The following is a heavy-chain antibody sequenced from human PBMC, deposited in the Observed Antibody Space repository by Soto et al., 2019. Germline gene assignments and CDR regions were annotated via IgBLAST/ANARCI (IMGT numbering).Heavy chain of an antibody. D-gene: IGHD5-18*01. J-gene: IGHJ4*02. CDR2: VTPGEGT. Sequence: QVQLQESGPGLVKPSETLSLTCAVYGGSMTSSHWSWIRQPPGKGLEWIGEVTPGEGTHYNPSLKSRVSISLDTSKNHFSLTLTSVTAADTALYYCARGLDRAKTGYWGQGTLVTVSS. V-gene: IGHV4-34*01. CDR3: ARGLDRAKTGY. CDR1: GGSMTSSH.